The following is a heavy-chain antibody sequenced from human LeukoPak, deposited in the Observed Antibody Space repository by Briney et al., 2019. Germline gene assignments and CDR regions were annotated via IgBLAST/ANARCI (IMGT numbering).Heavy chain of an antibody. CDR2: INPNSGGT. V-gene: IGHV1-2*02. CDR1: GYTFTGYY. CDR3: ARDRASGYDLRLFDY. Sequence: ASVKVSCKASGYTFTGYYMHWVRQAPGQGLEWMGWINPNSGGTNYAQKFQGRVTMTRDTSISTAYMELSRVRSDDTAVYYCARDRASGYDLRLFDYWGQGTLVTVSS. J-gene: IGHJ4*02. D-gene: IGHD5-12*01.